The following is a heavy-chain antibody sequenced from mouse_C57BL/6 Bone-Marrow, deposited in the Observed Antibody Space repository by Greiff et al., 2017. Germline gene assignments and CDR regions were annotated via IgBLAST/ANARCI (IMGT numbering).Heavy chain of an antibody. Sequence: QVQLQQSGAELVRPGASVTLSCKASGYTFTDYEMHWVKQTPVHGLEWIGAIDPETGGTAYNQKFKGKAILTADKSSSTAYMELSSLTSEDSAVYYCTLRQLRLPFAYWGQGTLVTVSA. V-gene: IGHV1-15*01. CDR1: GYTFTDYE. J-gene: IGHJ3*01. CDR3: TLRQLRLPFAY. D-gene: IGHD3-2*02. CDR2: IDPETGGT.